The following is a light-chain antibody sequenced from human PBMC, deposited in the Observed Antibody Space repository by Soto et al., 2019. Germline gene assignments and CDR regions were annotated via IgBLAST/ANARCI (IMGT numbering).Light chain of an antibody. Sequence: IRMTQSPSSFSASTGDRVTITCRASQSISSCLAWYQQKPGKAPKLLIYAASTLQSGVPSRFSGSGSGTDFTLTISCLQSEDFATYYCQQYYSYPPTFGQGTKVDIK. V-gene: IGKV1-8*01. J-gene: IGKJ1*01. CDR2: AAS. CDR1: QSISSC. CDR3: QQYYSYPPT.